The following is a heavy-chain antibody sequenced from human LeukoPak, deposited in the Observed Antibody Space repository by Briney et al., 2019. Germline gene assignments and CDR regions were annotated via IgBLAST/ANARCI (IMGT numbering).Heavy chain of an antibody. D-gene: IGHD2/OR15-2a*01. CDR1: GFIFSDHY. CDR2: IDKSGTNI. Sequence: PGGSLRLSCAASGFIFSDHYMGWIRQVPGKGLEWVSYIDKSGTNIDYADSVKGRFTVSRDNTRNSLFLQMNSLSAEDTAVYFCAREERRLYGNPDHWGQGTLVTVSS. V-gene: IGHV3-11*01. CDR3: AREERRLYGNPDH. J-gene: IGHJ4*02.